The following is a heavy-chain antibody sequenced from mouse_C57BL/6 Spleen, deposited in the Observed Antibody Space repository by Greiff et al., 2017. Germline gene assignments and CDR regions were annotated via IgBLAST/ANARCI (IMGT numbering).Heavy chain of an antibody. J-gene: IGHJ2*01. Sequence: VKLMESDAELVKPGASVKISCKVSGYTFTDHTIHWMKQRPEQGLEWIGYIYPRDGSTKYNEKFKGKATLTADKSSSTAYMQLNSLTSEDSAVYFCARGSLIYYYGSSYGNYFDYWGQGTTLTVSS. D-gene: IGHD1-1*01. CDR2: IYPRDGST. V-gene: IGHV1-78*01. CDR3: ARGSLIYYYGSSYGNYFDY. CDR1: GYTFTDHT.